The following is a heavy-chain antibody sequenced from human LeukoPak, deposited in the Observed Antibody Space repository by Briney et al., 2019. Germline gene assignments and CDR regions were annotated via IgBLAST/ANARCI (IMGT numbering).Heavy chain of an antibody. V-gene: IGHV4-38-2*01. CDR1: GYSISSGYY. Sequence: KPSETLSLTCAVSGYSISSGYYWGWIRQPPGKGLEWIGRIYHSGSTYYNPPLKSRVTISVDTSKNQFSLKLSSVTAADTAVYYCASHGPLRYFDWWEDFDYWGEGTLVTVSS. CDR3: ASHGPLRYFDWWEDFDY. CDR2: IYHSGST. J-gene: IGHJ4*02. D-gene: IGHD3-9*01.